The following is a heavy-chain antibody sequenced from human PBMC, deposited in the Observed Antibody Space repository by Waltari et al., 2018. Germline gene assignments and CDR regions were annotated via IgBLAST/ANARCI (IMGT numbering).Heavy chain of an antibody. J-gene: IGHJ4*02. D-gene: IGHD1-1*01. CDR1: GLVARRSF. CDR2: LYSGGDT. V-gene: IGHV3-53*01. Sequence: EVQLVESGGDLIQPGGFLRLSCAASGLVARRSFVAWVRQAPGKGVEWVSILYSGGDTHFADSVKGRFTISRDDSRNTVYLQMNSLRAEDAALYYCASGTATVSFEFWGQGTQVTVSS. CDR3: ASGTATVSFEF.